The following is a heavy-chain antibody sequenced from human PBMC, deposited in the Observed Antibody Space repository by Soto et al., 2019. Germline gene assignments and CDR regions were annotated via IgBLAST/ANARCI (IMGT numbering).Heavy chain of an antibody. CDR1: GFTFSYYW. J-gene: IGHJ3*01. CDR2: IHSDGSST. D-gene: IGHD1-26*01. V-gene: IGHV3-74*01. CDR3: ARGDRGAFDL. Sequence: EVQLVESVGGLVQPGESLRLSCAASGFTFSYYWMHWVRQAPGKGLVWVSRIHSDGSSTTYADSVKGRFTISRDNARNTLYLQMNSLRAEDTAVYYCARGDRGAFDLWGQGTVLTVSS.